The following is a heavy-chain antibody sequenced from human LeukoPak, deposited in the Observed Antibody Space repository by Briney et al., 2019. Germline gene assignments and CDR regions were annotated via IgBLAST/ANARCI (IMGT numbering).Heavy chain of an antibody. CDR3: ARGERRGPLDY. D-gene: IGHD1-1*01. V-gene: IGHV3-74*01. CDR2: LSTDSTRE. CDR1: GFTFKSHW. Sequence: PGGSLRLSCAASGFTFKSHWMHWVRQSPGKGLVWVSRLSTDSTRETYADSVKGRFTVSRDNAKNTLYLQLNSLRVDDTAVYYCARGERRGPLDYWGQGTLVTVSS. J-gene: IGHJ4*02.